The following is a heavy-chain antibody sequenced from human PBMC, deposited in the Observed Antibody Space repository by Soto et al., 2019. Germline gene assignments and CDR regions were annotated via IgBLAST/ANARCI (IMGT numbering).Heavy chain of an antibody. CDR1: GFAFINYE. J-gene: IGHJ6*02. D-gene: IGHD2-15*01. V-gene: IGHV3-48*03. CDR3: ARDSEIRYCSGGSCYSPYYYGMDV. CDR2: ISLSGSTI. Sequence: PGGSLRLSCAASGFAFINYEINCFRHSPLKCLEWVSYISLSGSTIYYADSVKGRFTISRDNSKNTLYLQMNSLRAEDTAVYYCARDSEIRYCSGGSCYSPYYYGMDVWGQGTTVTVSS.